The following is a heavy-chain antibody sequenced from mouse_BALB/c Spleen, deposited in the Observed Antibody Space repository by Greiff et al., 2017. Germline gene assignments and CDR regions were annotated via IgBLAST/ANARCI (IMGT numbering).Heavy chain of an antibody. CDR1: GFTFSSYA. CDR3: AREVTYYFDY. V-gene: IGHV5-6-5*01. D-gene: IGHD2-3*01. CDR2: ISSGGRT. Sequence: EVKLMESGGGLVKPGGSLKLSCAASGFTFSSYAMSWVRQTPEKRLEWVASISSGGRTYYPDSVKGRFTISRDNARNILYLQMSSLRSEDTAMYYCAREVTYYFDYWGQGTTLTVAS. J-gene: IGHJ2*01.